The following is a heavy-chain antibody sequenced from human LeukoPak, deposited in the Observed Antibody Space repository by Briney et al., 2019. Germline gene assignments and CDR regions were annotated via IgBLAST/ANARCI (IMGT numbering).Heavy chain of an antibody. CDR2: ISYDGSNK. CDR1: GFTFSSYA. Sequence: GGSLRLSCAASGFTFSSYAMHWVRQAPGKGLEWVAVISYDGSNKYYADSVKGRFTISRDNSKNTLYLQMNSLRAEDTAVYYCASNYGGWGQGTLVTVSS. D-gene: IGHD4-11*01. V-gene: IGHV3-30-3*01. CDR3: ASNYGG. J-gene: IGHJ4*02.